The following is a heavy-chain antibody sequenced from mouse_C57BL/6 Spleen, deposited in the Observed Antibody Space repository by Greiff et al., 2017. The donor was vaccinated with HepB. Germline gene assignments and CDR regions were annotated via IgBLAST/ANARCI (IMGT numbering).Heavy chain of an antibody. CDR2: INYDGSST. D-gene: IGHD1-1*01. Sequence: EVKLMESEGGLVQPGSSMKLSCTASGFTFSDYYMAWVRQVPEKGLEWVANINYDGSSTYYLDSLKSRFIISIDNAKNILYLQMSSLKSEDTATYYCARDSGSSSYWYFDVWGTGTTVTVSS. J-gene: IGHJ1*03. CDR1: GFTFSDYY. V-gene: IGHV5-16*01. CDR3: ARDSGSSSYWYFDV.